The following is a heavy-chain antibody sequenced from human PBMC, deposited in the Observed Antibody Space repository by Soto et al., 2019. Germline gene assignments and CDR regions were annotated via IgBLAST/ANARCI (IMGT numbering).Heavy chain of an antibody. V-gene: IGHV1-69*01. D-gene: IGHD2-2*01. CDR1: GGTFSSYA. J-gene: IGHJ4*02. CDR3: ASLSRGEYQLLVEDY. Sequence: QVQLVQSGAEVKKPGSSVKVSCKASGGTFSSYAISWVRQAPGQGLEWMGGIIPIFGTANYAQKFQGRVTITADESTSTAFMELSSLRSEDTAVYYCASLSRGEYQLLVEDYWGQGTLVTVSS. CDR2: IIPIFGTA.